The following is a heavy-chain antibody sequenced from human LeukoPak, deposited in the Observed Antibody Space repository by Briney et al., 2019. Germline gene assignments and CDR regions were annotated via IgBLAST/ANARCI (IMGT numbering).Heavy chain of an antibody. D-gene: IGHD3-16*01. Sequence: GSLRLSCAASGFTFSSYAMNWVRQAPGKGLEWVSAISKSGDHTYYAASAKGRFTIYRDNSKNTQYLQMNSLRAEGTAVYYCATSWGPDTSAFRWGRDGMDVWGQGTTVIVS. J-gene: IGHJ6*02. CDR3: ATSWGPDTSAFRWGRDGMDV. V-gene: IGHV3-23*01. CDR2: ISKSGDHT. CDR1: GFTFSSYA.